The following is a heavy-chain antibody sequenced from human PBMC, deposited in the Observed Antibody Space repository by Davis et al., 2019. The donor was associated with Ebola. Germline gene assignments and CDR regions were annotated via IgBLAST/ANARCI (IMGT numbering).Heavy chain of an antibody. D-gene: IGHD6-13*01. CDR1: GFTFSGSA. Sequence: GESLKISCAASGFTFSGSAMHWVRQASGKGLEWVGRIRSKANSYATAYAASVKGRFTISRDDSKNTAYLQRNSLRAEDTAVYYCANAITAAGKGYYYYSMDVWGQGTTVTVSS. CDR2: IRSKANSYAT. CDR3: ANAITAAGKGYYYYSMDV. J-gene: IGHJ6*02. V-gene: IGHV3-73*01.